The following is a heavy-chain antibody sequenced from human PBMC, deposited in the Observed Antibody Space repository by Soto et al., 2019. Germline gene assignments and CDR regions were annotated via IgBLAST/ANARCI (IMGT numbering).Heavy chain of an antibody. CDR3: AKDSRWYSYYYGMDV. V-gene: IGHV3-30*18. CDR2: ISYDGSNK. D-gene: IGHD6-13*01. Sequence: HPGGSLRLSCAASGFTFSSYGMHWVRQAPGKGLEWVAVISYDGSNKYYADSVKGRFTISRDNSKNTLYLQMNSLRAEDTAVYYCAKDSRWYSYYYGMDVWGQGTTVTVSS. J-gene: IGHJ6*02. CDR1: GFTFSSYG.